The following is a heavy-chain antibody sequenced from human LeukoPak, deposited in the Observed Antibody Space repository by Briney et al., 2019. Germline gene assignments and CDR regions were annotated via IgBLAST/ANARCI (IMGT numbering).Heavy chain of an antibody. V-gene: IGHV4-4*07. CDR1: GGSLISIYY. CDR2: IYSSGTT. Sequence: SETLSLTCTVSGGSLISIYYWSWIRQPAGKGLEWIGRIYSSGTTSYHPSLKSRVTMSVDTSKNQFSLKLSSVTAADAAVYYCARDISHRSYSSSWYEGNWFDPWGQGTLVTVSS. D-gene: IGHD6-13*01. J-gene: IGHJ5*02. CDR3: ARDISHRSYSSSWYEGNWFDP.